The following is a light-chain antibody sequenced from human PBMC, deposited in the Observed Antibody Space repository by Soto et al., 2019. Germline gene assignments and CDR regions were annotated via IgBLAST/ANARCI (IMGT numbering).Light chain of an antibody. V-gene: IGLV2-23*01. CDR1: SSVVGSYNL. J-gene: IGLJ1*01. Sequence: QSALTQPASVSGSPGQSITISCTGTSSVVGSYNLVSWYQQHPGKAPKLMIYEGSKRPSGVSNRFSGSKSGNTASLTISGLQAEYEADYYCCSYASSRSYVFGTGTKVTVL. CDR2: EGS. CDR3: CSYASSRSYV.